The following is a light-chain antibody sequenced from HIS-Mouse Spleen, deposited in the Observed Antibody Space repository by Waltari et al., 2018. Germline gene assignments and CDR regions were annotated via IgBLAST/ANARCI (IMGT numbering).Light chain of an antibody. CDR1: SRDVGSYNL. CDR3: CSYAGSSPYVV. J-gene: IGLJ2*01. CDR2: EGS. V-gene: IGLV2-23*01. Sequence: QSALTQPASVSGSPGQSITIPCTGTSRDVGSYNLVPWYQQHPGKAPKLMIYEGSKRPSGVSNRFSGSKSGNTASLTISGLQAEDEADYYCCSYAGSSPYVVFGGGTKLTVL.